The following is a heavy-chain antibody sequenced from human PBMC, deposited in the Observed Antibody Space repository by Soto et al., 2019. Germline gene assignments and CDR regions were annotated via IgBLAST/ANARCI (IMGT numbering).Heavy chain of an antibody. CDR2: IYPGDSDT. CDR3: ARHGVVAAGTTSRYYSGMDV. Sequence: GESLKISCKGSGYSFTSYWIGWVRQMPGKGLEWMGIIYPGDSDTRYSPSFQGRFTISADKSISTPYLQWSSLKASDTAMYYCARHGVVAAGTTSRYYSGMDVWGQGTTVTVSS. V-gene: IGHV5-51*01. D-gene: IGHD6-13*01. J-gene: IGHJ6*02. CDR1: GYSFTSYW.